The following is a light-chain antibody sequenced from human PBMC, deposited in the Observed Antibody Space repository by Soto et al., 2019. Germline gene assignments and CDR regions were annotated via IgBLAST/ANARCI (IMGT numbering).Light chain of an antibody. V-gene: IGKV1-5*03. CDR3: QQYNKYWT. CDR1: QSISYW. J-gene: IGKJ1*01. Sequence: DIQMTQSPSTLSASVGDRVTITCRASQSISYWLAWYQQKPGKAPNLLIYKASSLESGVPSRFSGSGSGTEFPLTISSLQPDDFATYYCQQYNKYWTFGQGTKVEIK. CDR2: KAS.